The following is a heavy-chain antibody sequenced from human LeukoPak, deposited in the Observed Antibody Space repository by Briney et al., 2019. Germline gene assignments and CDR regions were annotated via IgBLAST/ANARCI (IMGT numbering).Heavy chain of an antibody. D-gene: IGHD3-22*01. CDR2: IYYSGST. CDR3: ALYYYDSSGYYEPFDY. Sequence: SETLSLTCTVSGGSISSYYWSWIRQPPGKGLEWIGYIYYSGSTNYNPSLKSRVTISVDTSKNQFSLKLSSVTAADTAVYYCALYYYDSSGYYEPFDYWGQGTLVTVSS. CDR1: GGSISSYY. J-gene: IGHJ4*02. V-gene: IGHV4-59*12.